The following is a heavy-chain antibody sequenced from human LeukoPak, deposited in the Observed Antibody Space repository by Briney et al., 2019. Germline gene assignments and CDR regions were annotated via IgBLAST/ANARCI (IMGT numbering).Heavy chain of an antibody. D-gene: IGHD2-2*01. V-gene: IGHV4-34*01. CDR2: INHSGST. J-gene: IGHJ3*02. CDR1: GGSFSGYY. CDR3: ARGRVVPAANRFAFDI. Sequence: SETLSLTCAVYGGSFSGYYWSWIRQPPGKGLEWIGEINHSGSTNYNPSLKSRVTISVDTSKNQFSLKLSSVTAADTAVYYCARGRVVPAANRFAFDIWGQGAMVTVSS.